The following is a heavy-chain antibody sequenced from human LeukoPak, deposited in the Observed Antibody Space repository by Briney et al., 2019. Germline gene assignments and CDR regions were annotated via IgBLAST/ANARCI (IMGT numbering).Heavy chain of an antibody. Sequence: GGSLRLSCAASGFTFSSYSMNWVRQAPGKGLEWVSSISSSSSYIYYADSVKGRFTISRDNAKNSLYLQMNSLRAEDTAVYYCARDLRGSTGIQLWLTGGYWYFDLWGRGTLVTVSS. CDR2: ISSSSSYI. D-gene: IGHD5-18*01. J-gene: IGHJ2*01. CDR1: GFTFSSYS. V-gene: IGHV3-21*01. CDR3: ARDLRGSTGIQLWLTGGYWYFDL.